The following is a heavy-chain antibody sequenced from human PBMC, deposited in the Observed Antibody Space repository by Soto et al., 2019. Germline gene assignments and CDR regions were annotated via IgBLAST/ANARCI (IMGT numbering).Heavy chain of an antibody. J-gene: IGHJ4*02. V-gene: IGHV4-30-4*01. CDR1: GGSISSGNYY. CDR2: ISYSGST. CDR3: ATMGTPATGLYFFDY. Sequence: SETLSLTCTVSGGSISSGNYYWSWIRQPPGKGLEWIGFISYSGSTYYSTSLKSRVTISVDTSKSQFSLNLGFVTAADTAVYYCATMGTPATGLYFFDYWGQGSLVTVSS. D-gene: IGHD2-15*01.